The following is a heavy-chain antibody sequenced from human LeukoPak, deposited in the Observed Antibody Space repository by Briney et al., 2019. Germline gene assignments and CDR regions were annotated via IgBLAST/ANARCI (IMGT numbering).Heavy chain of an antibody. D-gene: IGHD3-16*01. CDR2: IYYSGST. J-gene: IGHJ6*02. V-gene: IGHV4-59*12. Sequence: SETLSPTCTVSGGSISSYYWSWIRQPPGKGLEWIGYIYYSGSTNYNPSLKSRVTISVDTSKNQFSLKLSSVTAADTAVYYCARGLRAGYYYGMDVWGQGTTVTVSS. CDR3: ARGLRAGYYYGMDV. CDR1: GGSISSYY.